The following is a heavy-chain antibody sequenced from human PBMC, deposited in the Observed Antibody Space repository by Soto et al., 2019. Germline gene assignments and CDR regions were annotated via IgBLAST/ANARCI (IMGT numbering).Heavy chain of an antibody. CDR2: ISAYNGNT. CDR1: GYTFTSYG. V-gene: IGHV1-18*04. D-gene: IGHD6-13*01. J-gene: IGHJ6*02. CDR3: ASSSGASSSWYRGPLHYYGMDV. Sequence: ASVKVSCKASGYTFTSYGISWVRQAPGQGLEWMGWISAYNGNTNYAQKLQGRVTMTTDTSTSTAYMELRSLRSDDTAVYYCASSSGASSSWYRGPLHYYGMDVWGQGTTVTVSS.